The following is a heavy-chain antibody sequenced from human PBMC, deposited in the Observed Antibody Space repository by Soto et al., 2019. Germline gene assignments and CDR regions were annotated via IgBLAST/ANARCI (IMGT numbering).Heavy chain of an antibody. Sequence: QVQLVESGGGVVQPGRSLTLSCAASGFTFSSYGMHWVRQAPGKGLEWVALISNTGSSKYYADSVKGRLTISRDNSKNTLYLQMNSLRAEDTAVYYCARDRGNSGGSCSDNWGQGTLVTVSS. CDR2: ISNTGSSK. D-gene: IGHD2-15*01. CDR3: ARDRGNSGGSCSDN. J-gene: IGHJ4*02. V-gene: IGHV3-30*03. CDR1: GFTFSSYG.